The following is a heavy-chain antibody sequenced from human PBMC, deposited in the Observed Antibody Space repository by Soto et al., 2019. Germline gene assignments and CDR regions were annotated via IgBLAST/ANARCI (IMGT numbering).Heavy chain of an antibody. V-gene: IGHV3-21*01. Sequence: GGSLRLSCAASGFTFSSYSMNWVRQAPGKGLEWVSSISSSSSYIYYADSVKGRFTISRDNAKNSLYLQMNSLRADDTAVYYCAREGAGTTNYFDYWGQGTLVTVSS. CDR1: GFTFSSYS. J-gene: IGHJ4*02. CDR2: ISSSSSYI. CDR3: AREGAGTTNYFDY. D-gene: IGHD1-7*01.